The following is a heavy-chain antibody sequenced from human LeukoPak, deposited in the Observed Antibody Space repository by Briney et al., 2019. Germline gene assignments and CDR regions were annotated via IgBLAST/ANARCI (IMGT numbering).Heavy chain of an antibody. CDR2: ISSTSSYI. CDR1: GFTFSTYT. CDR3: ARVTKGIATAFDY. J-gene: IGHJ4*02. D-gene: IGHD6-13*01. Sequence: GGSLRLSCAASGFTFSTYTMNWVRQAPGKGLEWVSYISSTSSYIYYADSVKGRFTISRDNAKNSQYLQMNSLRAEDTAIYYCARVTKGIATAFDYWGQGTLVTVSS. V-gene: IGHV3-21*01.